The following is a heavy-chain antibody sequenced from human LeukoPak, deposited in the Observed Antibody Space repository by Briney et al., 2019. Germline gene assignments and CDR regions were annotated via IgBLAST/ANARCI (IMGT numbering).Heavy chain of an antibody. J-gene: IGHJ4*02. CDR2: FYQSGGT. CDR1: GVSIRSFY. CDR3: AKLFSSSWYGGRLFDS. V-gene: IGHV4-59*01. D-gene: IGHD6-13*01. Sequence: NASETLSLTCIVSGVSIRSFYWSWIRQPPGKGLEWLGYFYQSGGTNYNPSLKSRVTMSVDTSKNQVSLKMTSVTAADTAVYYCAKLFSSSWYGGRLFDSWGQGTLVIVSS.